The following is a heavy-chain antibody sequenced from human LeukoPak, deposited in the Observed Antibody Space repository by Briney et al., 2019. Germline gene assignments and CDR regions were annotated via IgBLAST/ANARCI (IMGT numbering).Heavy chain of an antibody. Sequence: SETLSLTCAIYGGSFSGYYWSWIRQPPGKGLEWIGEINHSGSTNYNPSLKSRVTISVDTSKNQFPLKLSSVTAADTAVYYCARGPYCSSTSCYLYGSGSYDYWGQGTLVTVSS. CDR3: ARGPYCSSTSCYLYGSGSYDY. CDR2: INHSGST. V-gene: IGHV4-34*01. J-gene: IGHJ4*02. D-gene: IGHD2-2*01. CDR1: GGSFSGYY.